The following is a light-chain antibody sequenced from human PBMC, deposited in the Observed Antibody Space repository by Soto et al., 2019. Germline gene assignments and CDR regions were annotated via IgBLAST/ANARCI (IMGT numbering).Light chain of an antibody. CDR3: QQYYSYPL. J-gene: IGKJ3*01. CDR2: GAS. CDR1: QSVSSSY. V-gene: IGKV3-20*01. Sequence: EIVLTQSPGTLSLSPGERATLSCRASQSVSSSYLAWYQQKPGQAPRLLIYGASSRATGIPDRFSGSGSGTDFTLTISRLEPEDFATYYCQQYYSYPLFGPGTKVDIK.